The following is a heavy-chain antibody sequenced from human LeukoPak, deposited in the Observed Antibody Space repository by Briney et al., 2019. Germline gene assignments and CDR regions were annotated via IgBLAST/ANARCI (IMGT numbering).Heavy chain of an antibody. CDR1: GFTFSSYA. V-gene: IGHV3-23*01. J-gene: IGHJ4*02. CDR2: ISGSGGST. Sequence: GGSLRLSCAASGFTFSSYAMSGVRQAPGKGLEWVSAISGSGGSTYYADSVKGRFTISRDNSKNTLYLQMNSLRAEDTAVYYCAKDRYSSGWYRGGNFDYWGQGTLVTVSS. CDR3: AKDRYSSGWYRGGNFDY. D-gene: IGHD6-19*01.